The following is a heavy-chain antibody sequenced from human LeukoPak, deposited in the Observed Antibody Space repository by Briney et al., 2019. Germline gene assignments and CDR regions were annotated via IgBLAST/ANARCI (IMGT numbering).Heavy chain of an antibody. D-gene: IGHD4-17*01. Sequence: PGGSLRLSCAASGFTFSRNAMSWVRQAPGKGLEWVAVISYDEANKYYTDSVKGRFTISRDNSKNTLYLQMNSLRAEDTAVYYCVRETGSTVGSTDFDYWGQGTLVTVSS. CDR2: ISYDEANK. J-gene: IGHJ4*02. V-gene: IGHV3-30-3*01. CDR3: VRETGSTVGSTDFDY. CDR1: GFTFSRNA.